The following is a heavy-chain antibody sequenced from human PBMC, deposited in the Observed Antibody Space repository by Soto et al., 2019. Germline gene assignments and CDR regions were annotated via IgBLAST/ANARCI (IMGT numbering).Heavy chain of an antibody. CDR1: GGSISDYY. Sequence: SETLSLTCTVSGGSISDYYWSWIRQPPGKGLEWIGYIHYSGSTNYNPSLKSRVTISVNTSKNQFSLKLRSVTAADTAVYYCARGGIAARKGRWFDPWGQGALVTVSS. D-gene: IGHD6-6*01. J-gene: IGHJ5*02. V-gene: IGHV4-59*01. CDR3: ARGGIAARKGRWFDP. CDR2: IHYSGST.